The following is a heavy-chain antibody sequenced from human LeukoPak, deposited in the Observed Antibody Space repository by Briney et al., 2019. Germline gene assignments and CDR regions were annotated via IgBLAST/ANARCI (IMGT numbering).Heavy chain of an antibody. CDR2: IRYDGSNK. V-gene: IGHV3-30*02. J-gene: IGHJ4*02. Sequence: PGGSLRLSCAGSGFTLSSNWMHWVRQAPGKGLEWVAFIRYDGSNKYYADSVKGRFTISRDNSKNTLYLQMNSLRAEDTAVYYCARDRDGYTPAGVGYWGQGTLVTVSS. CDR3: ARDRDGYTPAGVGY. CDR1: GFTLSSNW. D-gene: IGHD5-24*01.